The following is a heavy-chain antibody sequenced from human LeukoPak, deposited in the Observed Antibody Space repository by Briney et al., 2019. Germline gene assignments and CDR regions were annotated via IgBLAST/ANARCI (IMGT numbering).Heavy chain of an antibody. CDR3: AKGDSSSWYNSDY. CDR2: ISWDDDST. D-gene: IGHD6-13*01. CDR1: GFTFDDYT. J-gene: IGHJ4*02. V-gene: IGHV3-43*01. Sequence: TGGSLRLSCAASGFTFDDYTMHWVRQAPGKGLEWVSLISWDDDSTYYADSVKGRFTISRDNSKNSPYLQMNSLRTEDTALYYCAKGDSSSWYNSDYWGQGTLVTVSS.